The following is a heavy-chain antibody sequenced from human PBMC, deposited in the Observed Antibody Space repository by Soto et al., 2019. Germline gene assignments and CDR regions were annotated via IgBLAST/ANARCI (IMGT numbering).Heavy chain of an antibody. CDR2: ISTYNGDT. Sequence: GASVKVSCKASGYTFTRSGISWVRQAPGQGLEWMGWISTYNGDTNYAQTFQGRVTMTTDTSTSTAYMELRSLRSDDTAVYYCARDIYRSPLDYWGQGTLVTVSS. J-gene: IGHJ4*02. CDR3: ARDIYRSPLDY. CDR1: GYTFTRSG. V-gene: IGHV1-18*01. D-gene: IGHD1-26*01.